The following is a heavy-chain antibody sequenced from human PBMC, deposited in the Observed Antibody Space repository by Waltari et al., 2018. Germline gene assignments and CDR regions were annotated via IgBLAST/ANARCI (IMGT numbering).Heavy chain of an antibody. D-gene: IGHD3-3*01. CDR2: IHPVGGST. Sequence: QVQLVQSGAEVKKPGASVKVSCKASGYTFTSYYMHWVRQAPGQGLEWMGIIHPVGGSTSYAQRFQGRVTMTRDTSTSTVYMELSSLRSEDTAVYYCARASGPAYYYGMDVWGQGTTVTVSS. CDR3: ARASGPAYYYGMDV. J-gene: IGHJ6*02. V-gene: IGHV1-46*01. CDR1: GYTFTSYY.